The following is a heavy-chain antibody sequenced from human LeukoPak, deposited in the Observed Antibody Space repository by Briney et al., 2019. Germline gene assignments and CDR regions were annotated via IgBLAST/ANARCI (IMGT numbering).Heavy chain of an antibody. D-gene: IGHD2-2*02. CDR3: VKGCSYTSCYTSDY. V-gene: IGHV3-23*01. CDR2: ISGSGDST. J-gene: IGHJ4*02. CDR1: GFTFNNYA. Sequence: GGSLRLSCAASGFTFNNYAMTWVRQAPGKGLGWVSTISGSGDSTDYADSVKGRFTISRDNSKNMLYLQMNSLRVEDTAIYYCVKGCSYTSCYTSDYWGQGTLVTVSS.